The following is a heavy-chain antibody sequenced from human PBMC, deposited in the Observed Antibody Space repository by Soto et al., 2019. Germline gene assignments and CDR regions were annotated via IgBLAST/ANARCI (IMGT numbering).Heavy chain of an antibody. CDR2: ITGSGGFP. J-gene: IGHJ6*02. CDR1: GFTFSTYA. Sequence: EVQLLESGGGLVQPGGSLRLSCKSYGFTFSTYAMTWVRQAPRQGLEWISTITGSGGFPYSADSVKGRFTTYYTDSVKGRFAVARYNSDDTLYVHMNRLRAEDTAFYYCASRRRYYGMDVWGHGTTVTVSS. CDR3: ASRRRYYGMDV. V-gene: IGHV3-23*01.